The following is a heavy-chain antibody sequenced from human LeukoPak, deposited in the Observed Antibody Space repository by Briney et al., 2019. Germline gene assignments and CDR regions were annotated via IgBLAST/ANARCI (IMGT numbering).Heavy chain of an antibody. CDR2: IYYSGST. D-gene: IGHD3-22*01. V-gene: IGHV4-59*11. J-gene: IGHJ4*02. CDR3: ARRLNYYDSYGFDY. CDR1: GGSINSHS. Sequence: PSETLSLTCTVSGVSGGSINSHSWSWIRQPPGKGLEWIGHIYYSGSTYYSPSLKSRVTMSIDTSKNLFSLNLSSVTAADTAVYYCARRLNYYDSYGFDYWGQGALVTVSS.